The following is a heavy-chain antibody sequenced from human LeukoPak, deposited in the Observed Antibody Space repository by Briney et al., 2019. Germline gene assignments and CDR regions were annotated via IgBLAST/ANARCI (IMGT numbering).Heavy chain of an antibody. D-gene: IGHD3-22*01. CDR2: ISSSSSHI. V-gene: IGHV3-21*01. CDR1: GFNFSSYS. Sequence: GWSLRLSCAASGFNFSSYSMNWVRQAPGKGLEWVSCISSSSSHIYYADSVKGRFTISRDNAKNSLYLQMNSLRAEDTAVYYCVTDGADYYDSTGYPIYFDYWGQGTLVTVSS. CDR3: VTDGADYYDSTGYPIYFDY. J-gene: IGHJ4*02.